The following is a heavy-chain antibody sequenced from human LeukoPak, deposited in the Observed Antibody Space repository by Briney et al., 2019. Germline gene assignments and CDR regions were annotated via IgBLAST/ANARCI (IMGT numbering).Heavy chain of an antibody. V-gene: IGHV4-34*01. J-gene: IGHJ6*03. CDR1: GGSFSGYY. Sequence: SETLSLTCAVYGGSFSGYYWSWIRQPPGKGLEWIGEINHSGSTNYNPSLKSRVTISVDTSKNQFSLKLSSVTAADTDVYYCARALAAARTPYYYYYYMDVWGKGTTVTVSS. D-gene: IGHD6-6*01. CDR2: INHSGST. CDR3: ARALAAARTPYYYYYYMDV.